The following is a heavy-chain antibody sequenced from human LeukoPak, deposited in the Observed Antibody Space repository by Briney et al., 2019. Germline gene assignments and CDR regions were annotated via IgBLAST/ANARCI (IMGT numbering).Heavy chain of an antibody. CDR1: GFTVSSNY. Sequence: GGSLRLSCAASGFTVSSNYMSWVRRAPGKGLEWVSVIYSGGSTYYADSVKGRFTISRDNSKSTLYIQMNSLRAEDTAVYYCARDRRREHRFDYWGQGTLVTVSS. CDR3: ARDRRREHRFDY. CDR2: IYSGGST. J-gene: IGHJ4*02. V-gene: IGHV3-53*01. D-gene: IGHD1/OR15-1a*01.